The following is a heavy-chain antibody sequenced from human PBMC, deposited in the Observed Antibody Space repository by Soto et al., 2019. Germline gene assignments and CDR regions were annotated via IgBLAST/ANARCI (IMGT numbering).Heavy chain of an antibody. D-gene: IGHD3-3*01. CDR2: ISGGGDAT. Sequence: EVQLLESGGGLVQPGGSLRLSCAASGFTFINYAMNWVRQAPGKGLQWVATISGGGDATFYTDSVKGRFTISRDFSGNTASLQMNGLGAADTAVYYCARTVLESTSRPIYWYFELWGRGTLVTISS. J-gene: IGHJ2*01. CDR1: GFTFINYA. CDR3: ARTVLESTSRPIYWYFEL. V-gene: IGHV3-23*01.